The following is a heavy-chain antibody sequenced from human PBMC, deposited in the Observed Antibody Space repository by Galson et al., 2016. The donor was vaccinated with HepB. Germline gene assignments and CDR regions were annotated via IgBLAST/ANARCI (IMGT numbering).Heavy chain of an antibody. V-gene: IGHV3-7*01. CDR3: ARSKGIAAAVGTFDT. Sequence: SLRLSCAASGFTFSSYWMSWVRQAPGKGLEWVANINRDGSERNYVDSVKGRFTISRDNAKNLLYLQMNSLRAEDTAVYYCARSKGIAAAVGTFDTWGLGTLVTVSS. J-gene: IGHJ1*01. D-gene: IGHD6-13*01. CDR1: GFTFSSYW. CDR2: INRDGSER.